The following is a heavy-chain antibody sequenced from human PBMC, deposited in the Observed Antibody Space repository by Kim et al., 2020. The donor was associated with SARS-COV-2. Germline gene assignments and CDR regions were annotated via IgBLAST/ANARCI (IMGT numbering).Heavy chain of an antibody. CDR3: ARGGLDFWSGYPLDY. V-gene: IGHV3-21*01. Sequence: GGSLRLSCAASGFTFSSYSMNWVRQAPGKGLEWVSSISSSSSYIYYADSVKGRFTISRDNAKNSLYLQMNSLRAEDTAVYYCARGGLDFWSGYPLDYWGQGTLVTVSS. J-gene: IGHJ4*02. CDR2: ISSSSSYI. D-gene: IGHD3-3*01. CDR1: GFTFSSYS.